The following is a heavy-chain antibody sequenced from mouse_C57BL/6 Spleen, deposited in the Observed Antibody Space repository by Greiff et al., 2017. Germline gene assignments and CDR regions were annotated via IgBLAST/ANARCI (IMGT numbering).Heavy chain of an antibody. Sequence: QVQLRQPGTELVKPGASVKLSCKASGYTFTSYWMHWVKQRPGQGLEWIGNINPSNGGTNYNEKFKSKATLTVDKSSSTAYMQLSSLTSEDSAVYYCARSSVYDYGWFAYWGQGTLVTVSA. D-gene: IGHD2-4*01. CDR2: INPSNGGT. J-gene: IGHJ3*01. V-gene: IGHV1-53*01. CDR1: GYTFTSYW. CDR3: ARSSVYDYGWFAY.